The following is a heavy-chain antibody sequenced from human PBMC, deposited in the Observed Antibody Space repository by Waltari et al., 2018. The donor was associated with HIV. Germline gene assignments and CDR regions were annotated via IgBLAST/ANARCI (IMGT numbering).Heavy chain of an antibody. D-gene: IGHD3-22*01. CDR2: IYYSGST. J-gene: IGHJ6*02. CDR3: ARDPYYYDSSGYYPEANGMDV. V-gene: IGHV4-39*07. CDR1: GGSISSSSYY. Sequence: QLQLQESGPGLVKPSETLSLTCPVSGGSISSSSYYWGWIRQPPGKGLEWIGSIYYSGSTYYNPSLKSRVTISVDTSKNQFSLKLSSVTAADTAVYYCARDPYYYDSSGYYPEANGMDVWGQGTTVTVSS.